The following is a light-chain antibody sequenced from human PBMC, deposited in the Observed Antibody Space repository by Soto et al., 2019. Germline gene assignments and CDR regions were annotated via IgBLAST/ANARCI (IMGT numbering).Light chain of an antibody. CDR1: SSDVGGYNY. CDR2: EVS. V-gene: IGLV2-14*01. Sequence: QSVLPQPASVSGSPGQSITISCIGTSSDVGGYNYVSWYQQHPGKAPKLIIYEVSNRPSGVSNRFSGSKSGTTASLTISGLQAEDEADYYCSSYTTSSTVVFGGGTKVTVL. CDR3: SSYTTSSTVV. J-gene: IGLJ2*01.